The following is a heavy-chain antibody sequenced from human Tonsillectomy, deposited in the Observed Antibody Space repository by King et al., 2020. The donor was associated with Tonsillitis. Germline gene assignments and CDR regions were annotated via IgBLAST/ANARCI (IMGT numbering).Heavy chain of an antibody. J-gene: IGHJ4*02. CDR1: GASISSSSYY. V-gene: IGHV4-39*01. CDR2: IYYRGST. CDR3: ARHEYDYLWGSYRHFDY. D-gene: IGHD3-16*02. Sequence: QLQESGPGLVKPSETLSLTCTVSGASISSSSYYWGWIRQPPGKGLEWIGSIYYRGSTYYNRSLKSRVTISVDTSKNQFSLKLSSVTAADTAVYYCARHEYDYLWGSYRHFDYWGQGTLVTVSS.